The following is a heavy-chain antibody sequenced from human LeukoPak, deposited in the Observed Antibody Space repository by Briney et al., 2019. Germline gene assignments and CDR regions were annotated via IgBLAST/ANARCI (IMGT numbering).Heavy chain of an antibody. CDR3: ALILGIRFEGAFDI. Sequence: SVKVSCKASGGTFSSYAISWVRQAPGQGLEWMGGIIPIFGTANYAQKFQGRVTITADESTSTAYMELSGLRSEDTAVYYCALILGIRFEGAFDIWGQGTMVTVSS. J-gene: IGHJ3*02. V-gene: IGHV1-69*13. CDR1: GGTFSSYA. D-gene: IGHD3-16*01. CDR2: IIPIFGTA.